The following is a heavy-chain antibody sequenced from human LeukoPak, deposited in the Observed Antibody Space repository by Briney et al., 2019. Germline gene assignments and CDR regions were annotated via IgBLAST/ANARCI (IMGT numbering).Heavy chain of an antibody. D-gene: IGHD3-3*01. CDR2: MNPNSGNT. CDR1: GYTFTSYD. Sequence: ASVKVSCKASGYTFTSYDINWVRQATGQGLEWMGWMNPNSGNTGYAQKFQGRVTMTRDTSISTAYMELSRLRSDDTAVYYCARDQWETGYDFWSGYYYQHWGQGTLVTVSS. CDR3: ARDQWETGYDFWSGYYYQH. J-gene: IGHJ1*01. V-gene: IGHV1-8*01.